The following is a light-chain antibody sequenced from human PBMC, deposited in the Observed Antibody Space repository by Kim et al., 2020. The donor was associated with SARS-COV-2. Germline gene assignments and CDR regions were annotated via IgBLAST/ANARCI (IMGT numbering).Light chain of an antibody. CDR2: EVT. CDR3: CSYTSTRTRV. Sequence: GQQVPPPGTGTSSDVGVYGRVSWHQQPPGTAPKLMIYEVTNRPSGVPDRVSGSKSGNTASLTISGLQAEDEADYYCCSYTSTRTRVFGGGTQLTVL. J-gene: IGLJ2*01. CDR1: SSDVGVYGR. V-gene: IGLV2-18*02.